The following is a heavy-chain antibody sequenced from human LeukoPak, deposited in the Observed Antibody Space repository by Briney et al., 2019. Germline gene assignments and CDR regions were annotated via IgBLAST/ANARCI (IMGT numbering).Heavy chain of an antibody. D-gene: IGHD6-13*01. CDR3: ARLPTRSSRIAAAGHNWFDP. CDR2: IYYSGST. CDR1: GGSISSYY. J-gene: IGHJ5*02. V-gene: IGHV4-59*01. Sequence: SETLSLTCTVSGGSISSYYWSWIRQPPGKGLEWIGYIYYSGSTNYNPSLKSRVTISVDTSKNQFSLKLSSVTAADTAVYYCARLPTRSSRIAAAGHNWFDPWGQGTLVTVSS.